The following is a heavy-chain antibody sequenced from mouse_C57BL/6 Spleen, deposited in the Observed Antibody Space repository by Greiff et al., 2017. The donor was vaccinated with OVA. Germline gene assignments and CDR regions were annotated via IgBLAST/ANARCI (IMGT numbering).Heavy chain of an antibody. CDR3: ARGGWTGTDFDY. J-gene: IGHJ2*01. D-gene: IGHD4-1*01. CDR2: INYDGSST. V-gene: IGHV5-16*01. CDR1: GFTFSDYY. Sequence: EVKLVESEGGLVQPGSSMKLSCTASGFTFSDYYVAWVRQVPEKGLEWVANINYDGSSTYYLDSLKSRFIISRDNAKNILYLQMSSLKSEDTATYYCARGGWTGTDFDYWGQGTTLTVSS.